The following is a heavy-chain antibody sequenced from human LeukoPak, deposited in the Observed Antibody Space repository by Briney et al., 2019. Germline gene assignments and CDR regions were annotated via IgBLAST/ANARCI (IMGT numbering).Heavy chain of an antibody. D-gene: IGHD6-19*01. CDR2: ISYDGSNK. V-gene: IGHV3-30-3*01. Sequence: GGSLRLSCAASGFTFSSYAMHWVRQAPGKGLEWVAVISYDGSNKYYADSVKGRFTISRDNSKNTLYLQMNSLRAEDTAVYYCARDLTHSSSGWYRGGFDYWGQGTLVTVSS. CDR1: GFTFSSYA. CDR3: ARDLTHSSSGWYRGGFDY. J-gene: IGHJ4*02.